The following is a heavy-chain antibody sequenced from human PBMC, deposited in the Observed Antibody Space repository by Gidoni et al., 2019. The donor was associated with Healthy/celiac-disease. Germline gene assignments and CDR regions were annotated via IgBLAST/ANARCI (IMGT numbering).Heavy chain of an antibody. J-gene: IGHJ5*02. D-gene: IGHD4-17*01. CDR3: AREIWRPYGDYNYNWFDP. Sequence: GRFTISRDNSKNTLYLQMNSLRAEDTAVYYCAREIWRPYGDYNYNWFDPWGQGTLVTVSS. V-gene: IGHV3-30*01.